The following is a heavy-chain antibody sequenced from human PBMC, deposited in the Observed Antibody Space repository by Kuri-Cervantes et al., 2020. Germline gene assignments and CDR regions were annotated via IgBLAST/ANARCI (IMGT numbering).Heavy chain of an antibody. CDR3: ARDTVTTFRFPYYYYGMDV. V-gene: IGHV3-66*01. J-gene: IGHJ6*02. CDR1: GFTVSSNY. Sequence: GGFLKISWAAPGFTVSSNYMSWGRPAPGKGLGWGAVIYCCGSTYYADSVRGRFTIYSDNAKNTLYLKMNSQRAEDTVVYYCARDTVTTFRFPYYYYGMDVWGQGTTVTVSS. D-gene: IGHD4-17*01. CDR2: IYCCGST.